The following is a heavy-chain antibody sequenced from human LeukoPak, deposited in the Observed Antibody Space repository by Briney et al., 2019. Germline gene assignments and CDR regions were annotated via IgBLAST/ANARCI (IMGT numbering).Heavy chain of an antibody. CDR2: IGGGGTT. D-gene: IGHD6-6*01. V-gene: IGHV3-23*01. CDR1: GFTFSSYA. CDR3: AKHQGTALGARHSDY. J-gene: IGHJ4*02. Sequence: GGSLRLSCAASGFTFSSYAMSWVHQAPGKGLEWVSGIGGGGTTYYADSVKGRFTISRDSSKNTLYLQMSSLRAEDTAVYYCAKHQGTALGARHSDYWGQGTLVTVSS.